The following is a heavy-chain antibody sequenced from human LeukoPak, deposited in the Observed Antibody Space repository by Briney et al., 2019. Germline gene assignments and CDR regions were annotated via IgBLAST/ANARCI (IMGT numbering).Heavy chain of an antibody. Sequence: SETLSLTCAVYGGSFSGYYWSWIRQPPGKGLEWIGEINHSGSTNYNPSLKSRVTISVDTSKNQFSLKLSSVTAADTAVYYCAKVTMVRGVIKPLYYYYYYVDVWGKGTTVTISS. CDR1: GGSFSGYY. CDR2: INHSGST. J-gene: IGHJ6*03. D-gene: IGHD3-10*01. CDR3: AKVTMVRGVIKPLYYYYYYVDV. V-gene: IGHV4-34*01.